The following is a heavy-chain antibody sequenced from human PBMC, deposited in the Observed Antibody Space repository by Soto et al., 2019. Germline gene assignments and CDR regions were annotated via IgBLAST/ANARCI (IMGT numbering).Heavy chain of an antibody. Sequence: GGSLRLSCAASEFSFSDYYMSWIRQAPGKGLEWVAYMSSSGDYTNYGVSVKGRFTISRDNARNSLFLQMNSLRAEDTAVYYCARVSGYLYYFDYWGQGTLVTVSS. V-gene: IGHV3-11*06. J-gene: IGHJ4*02. D-gene: IGHD3-22*01. CDR2: MSSSGDYT. CDR1: EFSFSDYY. CDR3: ARVSGYLYYFDY.